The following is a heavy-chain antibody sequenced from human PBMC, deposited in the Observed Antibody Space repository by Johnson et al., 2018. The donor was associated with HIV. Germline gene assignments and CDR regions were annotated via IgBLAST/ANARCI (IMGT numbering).Heavy chain of an antibody. CDR1: GFTFSSYA. CDR3: ARGRPRWEPLWGGAFDF. D-gene: IGHD1-26*01. Sequence: VQLVESGGGLVQPGGSLRLSCAASGFTFSSYAMSWVRQAPGKGLEWVSAISGSGGSTYYADSVKGRFTISRDNSKTSLYLKMSSLRAEDTAVYYCARGRPRWEPLWGGAFDFWGQGTMVTVSS. CDR2: ISGSGGST. V-gene: IGHV3-23*04. J-gene: IGHJ3*01.